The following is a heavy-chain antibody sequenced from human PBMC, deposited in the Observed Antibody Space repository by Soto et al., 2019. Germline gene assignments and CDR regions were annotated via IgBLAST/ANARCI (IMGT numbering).Heavy chain of an antibody. CDR1: GFTFSSYA. J-gene: IGHJ4*02. V-gene: IGHV3-23*01. CDR2: ISNSGGSP. D-gene: IGHD2-15*01. Sequence: RLSCAASGFTFSSYAMSWVRQAPGKGLEWVSAISNSGGSPFYADSVKGRFTISRDNSKNTLYLQMNSLRAEDTAVYYCAKRVVVTATSYYFDYWGQGTLVTVSS. CDR3: AKRVVVTATSYYFDY.